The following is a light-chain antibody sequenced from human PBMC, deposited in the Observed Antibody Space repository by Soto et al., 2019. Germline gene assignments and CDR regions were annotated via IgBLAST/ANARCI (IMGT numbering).Light chain of an antibody. J-gene: IGKJ2*01. CDR1: QNIRTF. V-gene: IGKV1-39*01. CDR2: AAS. Sequence: DIQVTQSPSSLSASVGDRVTITCRASQNIRTFLNWYQQKPGKPPNLLISAASTLHTGVPSRFSGSGSETEFTLAISSLQPEDSATYFCQQGYSSPYTFGQGTRLAIK. CDR3: QQGYSSPYT.